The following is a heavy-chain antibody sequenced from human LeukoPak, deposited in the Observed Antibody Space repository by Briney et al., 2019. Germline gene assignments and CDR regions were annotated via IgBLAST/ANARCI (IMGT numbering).Heavy chain of an antibody. V-gene: IGHV4-4*07. J-gene: IGHJ2*01. Sequence: SETLSLTCAVYGGSFSGYFWSWIRQPAGKGLEWIGRIYTSGSTNYNPSLKRRVTMSVDTSKNQFSLKLSSTAADTAVYYCARDYDSSSSPVSYWYFDLWGRGTLVTVSS. CDR1: GGSFSGYF. CDR2: IYTSGST. CDR3: ARDYDSSSSPVSYWYFDL. D-gene: IGHD6-6*01.